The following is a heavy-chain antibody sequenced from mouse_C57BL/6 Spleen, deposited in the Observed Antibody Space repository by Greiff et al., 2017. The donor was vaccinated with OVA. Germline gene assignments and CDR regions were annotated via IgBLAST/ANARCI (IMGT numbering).Heavy chain of an antibody. CDR3: ARRGYYAMDY. CDR2: ISSDSSTI. V-gene: IGHV5-17*01. J-gene: IGHJ4*01. Sequence: EVLLVESGGGLVKPGGSLKFSCAASGFTFSDYGMHWVRQAPEQGLEWVAYISSDSSTIYYADTVKGRFTISRDNAKNTLVLQMTSLRSEDTAMYCCARRGYYAMDYWGQGTSVTVSS. CDR1: GFTFSDYG.